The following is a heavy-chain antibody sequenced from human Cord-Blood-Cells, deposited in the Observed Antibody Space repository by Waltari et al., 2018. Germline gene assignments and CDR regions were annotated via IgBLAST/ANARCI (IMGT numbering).Heavy chain of an antibody. J-gene: IGHJ3*02. Sequence: QLQLQESGPGLVKPSETLSLTCTVSGGSISSSSYYWGWIRQPPGKGLEWIGSIYYSGSTYYNPSLKSRVTISVDTSKNQFSLKLSSVTAADTAVYYCASVISAPDTVPDIWGQGTMVTVSS. D-gene: IGHD6-6*01. CDR3: ASVISAPDTVPDI. V-gene: IGHV4-39*01. CDR1: GGSISSSSYY. CDR2: IYYSGST.